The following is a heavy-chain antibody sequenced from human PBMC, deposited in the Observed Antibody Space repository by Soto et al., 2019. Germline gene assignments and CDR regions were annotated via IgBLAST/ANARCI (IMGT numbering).Heavy chain of an antibody. V-gene: IGHV6-1*01. D-gene: IGHD6-13*01. CDR3: ARAKAGHYYFYGMDV. Sequence: QALSLAWVISGDSVSSNSAACNLIRQSPSRGLEWLGRTYYRCKWYNDYTVSVKSRITINPDTSKNQFSLQLNSVTPEDTAVYYCARAKAGHYYFYGMDVWGQGTTVIVSS. CDR1: GDSVSSNSAA. CDR2: TYYRCKWYN. J-gene: IGHJ6*02.